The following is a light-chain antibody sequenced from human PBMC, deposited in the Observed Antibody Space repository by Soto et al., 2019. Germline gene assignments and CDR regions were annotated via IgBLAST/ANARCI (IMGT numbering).Light chain of an antibody. CDR2: SNN. CDR3: AAWDHSLKGQV. J-gene: IGLJ2*01. V-gene: IGLV1-44*01. CDR1: SSNIGSNT. Sequence: QSVLTQPPSASGTPGQGVTISCSGSSSNIGSNTVNWYQHLPGTAPKLLVYSNNKRPSGVPDRFSGSRSGTSASLAISGLQSEDEADYYCAAWDHSLKGQVFGGGTKVTVL.